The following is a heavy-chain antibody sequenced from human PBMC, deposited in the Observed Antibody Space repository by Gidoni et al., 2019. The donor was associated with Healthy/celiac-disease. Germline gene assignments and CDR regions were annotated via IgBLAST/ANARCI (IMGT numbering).Heavy chain of an antibody. CDR1: GGSISSYY. D-gene: IGHD5-12*01. Sequence: QVQLQESGPGLVKPSETLSLTCTVSGGSISSYYWSWIRQPPGKGLEWIGYIYYSGSTNYNPSLKSRVTISVDTSKNQFSLKLSSVTAADTAVYYCASGRDGYNYADYWGQGTLVTVSS. CDR3: ASGRDGYNYADY. CDR2: IYYSGST. J-gene: IGHJ4*02. V-gene: IGHV4-59*01.